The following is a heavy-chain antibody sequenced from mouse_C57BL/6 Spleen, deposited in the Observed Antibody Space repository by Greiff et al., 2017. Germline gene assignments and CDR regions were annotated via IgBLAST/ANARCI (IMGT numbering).Heavy chain of an antibody. CDR3: ARGVYFDV. CDR1: GYTFTSYW. CDR2: IDPSDSYT. J-gene: IGHJ1*03. Sequence: QVQLQQPGAELVKPGASVKLSCKASGYTFTSYWMQWVKQRPGQGLEWIGEIDPSDSYTNYNQKFKGKATLNVDTSSSTAYMQLSSLTSEDSAVYYCARGVYFDVWGTGTTVTVSS. V-gene: IGHV1-50*01.